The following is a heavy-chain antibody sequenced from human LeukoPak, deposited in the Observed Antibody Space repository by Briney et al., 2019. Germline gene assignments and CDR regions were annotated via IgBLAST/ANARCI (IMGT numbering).Heavy chain of an antibody. V-gene: IGHV1-18*01. CDR2: ISTYNGNT. CDR1: GYTFTSYS. J-gene: IGHJ5*02. D-gene: IGHD2-2*01. CDR3: ARDWDCSSTSCRDCFDP. Sequence: VASVKVSCKASGYTFTSYSFSWVRQAPGQGLEWMGWISTYNGNTKYAQKLQGRVTMTTDISTSTAYMELRSLRSDDTAVHYCARDWDCSSTSCRDCFDPWGQGTLVTVSS.